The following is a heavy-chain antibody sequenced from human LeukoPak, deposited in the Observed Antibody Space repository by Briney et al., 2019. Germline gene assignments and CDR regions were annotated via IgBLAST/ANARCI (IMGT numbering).Heavy chain of an antibody. CDR2: IYYSGST. CDR3: ARHGGIAALRRSYYGMDV. D-gene: IGHD6-13*01. V-gene: IGHV4-59*08. CDR1: GGSISSYY. J-gene: IGHJ6*02. Sequence: PSETLSLTCTVSGGSISSYYWGWVRQPPGKGLEWIGYIYYSGSTNYNPSLKSRVTISVDTSKNQFSLKLSSVTAADTAVYYCARHGGIAALRRSYYGMDVWGQGTTVTVSS.